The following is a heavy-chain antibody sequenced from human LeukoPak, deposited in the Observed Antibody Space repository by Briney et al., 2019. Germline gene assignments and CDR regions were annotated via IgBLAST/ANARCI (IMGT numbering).Heavy chain of an antibody. CDR1: GGSFSGYY. J-gene: IGHJ4*02. V-gene: IGHV4-34*01. CDR2: INHSGST. D-gene: IGHD3-22*01. CDR3: ARGTPPPTYYYDSSGYYYFDY. Sequence: SGTLSLTCAVYGGSFSGYYWSWIRQPPGKGLEWIGEINHSGSTNYNPSLKSRVTISVDTSKNQFSLKLSSVTAADTAVYYCARGTPPPTYYYDSSGYYYFDYWGQGTLVTVSS.